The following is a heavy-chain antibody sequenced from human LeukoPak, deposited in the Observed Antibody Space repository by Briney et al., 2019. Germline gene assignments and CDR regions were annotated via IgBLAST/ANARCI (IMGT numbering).Heavy chain of an antibody. CDR1: GFTFSSYA. CDR3: AQEGLGCNDY. CDR2: ISADGRST. Sequence: PGGSLRLSCAASGFTFSSYAMTWVRQAQGKGLEWVSTISADGRSTYYADSVKGRFTISRDNSKNTLYLQMNSLRADDTAVFYCAQEGLGCNDYWGQGTLVTVSS. J-gene: IGHJ4*02. V-gene: IGHV3-23*01. D-gene: IGHD3-16*01.